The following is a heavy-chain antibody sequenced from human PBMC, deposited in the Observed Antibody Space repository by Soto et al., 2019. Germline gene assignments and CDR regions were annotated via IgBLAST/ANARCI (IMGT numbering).Heavy chain of an antibody. CDR2: IIPIFGTA. J-gene: IGHJ4*02. CDR1: GGTFSSYA. CDR3: ASAYDSSGCLDY. V-gene: IGHV1-69*13. Sequence: SLKVSCKASGGTFSSYAISWVRQAPGQGLEWMGGIIPIFGTANYAQKFQGRVTITADESTSTAYMELSSLRSEDTAVYYCASAYDSSGCLDYWGQGNLVTVSS. D-gene: IGHD3-22*01.